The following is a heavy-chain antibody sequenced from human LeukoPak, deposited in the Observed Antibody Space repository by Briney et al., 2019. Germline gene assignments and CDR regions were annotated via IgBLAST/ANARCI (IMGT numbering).Heavy chain of an antibody. CDR2: INHSGST. V-gene: IGHV4-34*01. CDR3: ARRGSSWYRDCIDY. CDR1: GGSFSGYY. J-gene: IGHJ4*02. D-gene: IGHD6-13*01. Sequence: SETLSLTCAVYGGSFSGYYWGWIRQPPGKGLEWIGEINHSGSTNYNPSLKSRVTISVDTSKNQFSLKLSSVTAADTAVYYCARRGSSWYRDCIDYWGQGTLVTVSS.